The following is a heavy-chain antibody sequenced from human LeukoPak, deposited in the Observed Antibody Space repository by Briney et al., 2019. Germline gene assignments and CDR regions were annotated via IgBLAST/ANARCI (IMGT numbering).Heavy chain of an antibody. Sequence: GGSLRLSCAASGFTFSSYAMHWVRQAPGKGLEWVAVISYDGSNKYYADSVKGRFTISRDNSKNTLYLQMNSLRAEDTAVYYCARDREGSSSWSLGYWGQGTLVTVSS. CDR3: ARDREGSSSWSLGY. D-gene: IGHD6-13*01. V-gene: IGHV3-30*04. CDR1: GFTFSSYA. J-gene: IGHJ4*02. CDR2: ISYDGSNK.